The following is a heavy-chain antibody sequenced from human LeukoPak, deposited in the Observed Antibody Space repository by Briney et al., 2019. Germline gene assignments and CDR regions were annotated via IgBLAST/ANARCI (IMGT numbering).Heavy chain of an antibody. CDR2: IYYSGST. V-gene: IGHV4-39*01. D-gene: IGHD3-3*01. CDR1: GGSISSGGYY. CDR3: ARVSVTYYDFWSGPNFDY. J-gene: IGHJ4*02. Sequence: SETLSLTCTVSGGSISSGGYYWSWIRQPPGKGLEWIGSIYYSGSTYYNPSLKSRVTISVDTSKNQFSLKLSSVTAADTAVYYCARVSVTYYDFWSGPNFDYWGQGTLVTVSS.